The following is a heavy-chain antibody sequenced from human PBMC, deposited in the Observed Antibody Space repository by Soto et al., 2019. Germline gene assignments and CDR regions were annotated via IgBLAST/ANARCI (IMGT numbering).Heavy chain of an antibody. CDR2: IYPGDSDT. CDR3: ARTSIAARFDY. CDR1: GYSFTIYW. J-gene: IGHJ4*02. V-gene: IGHV5-51*01. D-gene: IGHD6-6*01. Sequence: GESLKISCNGSGYSFTIYWIDWVRQMPGKGLEWMGIIYPGDSDTRYSPSFQGQVTILADKSISTAYLQWSSLKASDTAMYYCARTSIAARFDYWGQGTLVTVSS.